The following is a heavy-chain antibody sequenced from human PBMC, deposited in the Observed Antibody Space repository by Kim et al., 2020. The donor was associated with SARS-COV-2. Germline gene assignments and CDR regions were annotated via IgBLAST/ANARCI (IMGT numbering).Heavy chain of an antibody. V-gene: IGHV3-43*02. CDR2: ISGDGGST. CDR1: GFTFDDYA. Sequence: GGSLRLSCAASGFTFDDYAMHWVRQAPGKGLEWVSLISGDGGSTYYADSVKGRFTISRDNSKNSLYLQMNSLRTEDTALYYCAKTTHSSTSCYSICAFDIWGQGTMVTVSS. J-gene: IGHJ3*02. D-gene: IGHD2-2*02. CDR3: AKTTHSSTSCYSICAFDI.